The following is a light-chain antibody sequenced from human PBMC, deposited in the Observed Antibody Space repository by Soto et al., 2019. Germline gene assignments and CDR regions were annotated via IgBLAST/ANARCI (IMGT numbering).Light chain of an antibody. CDR3: QQYDDWPWT. CDR1: QSVNTN. V-gene: IGKV3-15*01. Sequence: EIVLTQSPATLSVSPGDRATPSCRASQSVNTNLAWYHLKPGQAPRLLIYGASIRAAGIPARFTGSESGTEFTLSISSLQSEDFAVYYCQQYDDWPWTFGHGTKVEIK. J-gene: IGKJ1*01. CDR2: GAS.